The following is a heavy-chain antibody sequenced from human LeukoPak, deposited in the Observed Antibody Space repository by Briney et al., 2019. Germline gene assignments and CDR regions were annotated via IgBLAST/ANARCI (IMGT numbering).Heavy chain of an antibody. J-gene: IGHJ3*02. CDR3: AKDRWFGQLNFAADI. Sequence: PGGSLRLSCAASEFTFRSYGMHWVRQAPGKGLEWIAVISYDGNEKYYADSVKGRATVSRDNSKNSLFLQVDSLRLQDTAVYYCAKDRWFGQLNFAADIWGRGTMVIVSS. V-gene: IGHV3-30*18. CDR2: ISYDGNEK. D-gene: IGHD3-10*01. CDR1: EFTFRSYG.